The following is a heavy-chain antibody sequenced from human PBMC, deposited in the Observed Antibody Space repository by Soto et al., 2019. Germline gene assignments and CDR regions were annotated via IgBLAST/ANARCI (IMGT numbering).Heavy chain of an antibody. Sequence: GGSLRLSCAASGFTFSNYNMNWARQAPGKGLEWVSKISSSSSTIYYVDSVKGRFTISRDNAKNSLYLQMNSLRDEDTVVYYCARGVYCGGDCYHYGMDVWGQGTTVTVSS. CDR1: GFTFSNYN. D-gene: IGHD2-21*01. CDR3: ARGVYCGGDCYHYGMDV. J-gene: IGHJ6*02. V-gene: IGHV3-48*02. CDR2: ISSSSSTI.